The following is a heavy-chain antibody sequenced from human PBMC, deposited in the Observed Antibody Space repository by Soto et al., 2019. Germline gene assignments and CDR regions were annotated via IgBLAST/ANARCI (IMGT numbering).Heavy chain of an antibody. CDR1: SGSISSGNW. CDR2: IYHSGST. V-gene: IGHV4-4*02. CDR3: AREVVNCSSTSCYYYYYMDV. D-gene: IGHD2-2*01. Sequence: QVQLQESGPGLVKPSGTLSLTCAVSSGSISSGNWRSWVRQPPGKGLEWIGEIYHSGSTNCNPSLTSRVTISVDKPKIQSSLKLSSVTAADPAVYYCAREVVNCSSTSCYYYYYMDVWGKGTTVTVSS. J-gene: IGHJ6*03.